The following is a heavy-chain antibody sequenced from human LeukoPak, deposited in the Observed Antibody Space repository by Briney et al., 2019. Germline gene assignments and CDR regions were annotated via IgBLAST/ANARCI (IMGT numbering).Heavy chain of an antibody. CDR2: IYYSGST. CDR3: ARHVWLQPFDY. Sequence: PSETLSLTCSVSGGSMNCYYWSWIRQSPGKGLEWIGYIYYSGSTNYNPSLKSRVTISVDTSKNQFSLKLSSVTAADTAVYYCARHVWLQPFDYWGQGTLVTVSS. V-gene: IGHV4-59*08. J-gene: IGHJ4*02. D-gene: IGHD3-9*01. CDR1: GGSMNCYY.